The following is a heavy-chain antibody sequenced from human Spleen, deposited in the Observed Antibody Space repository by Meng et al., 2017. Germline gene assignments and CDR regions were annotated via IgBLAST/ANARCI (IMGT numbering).Heavy chain of an antibody. CDR1: GGSITVSSHY. Sequence: ESLKISCIVSGGSITVSSHYWGWIRQPPGKGLEWIGEINHSGSTNYNPSLKRRVTISVDTSKNQFSLKLSSVTAADTAVYYCAGLDYGDYVYYYYYGMDVWGQGTTVTVSS. CDR2: INHSGST. J-gene: IGHJ6*02. V-gene: IGHV4-39*07. D-gene: IGHD4-17*01. CDR3: AGLDYGDYVYYYYYGMDV.